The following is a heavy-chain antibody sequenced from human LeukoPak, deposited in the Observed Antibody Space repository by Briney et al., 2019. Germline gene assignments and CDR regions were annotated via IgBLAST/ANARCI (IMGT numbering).Heavy chain of an antibody. V-gene: IGHV3-48*03. J-gene: IGHJ4*02. CDR2: MSSSGSSI. CDR3: ARVRQTTVTTAYYFDY. Sequence: PGGSLRLSCAASGFTFSSYEMNWVRQAPGKGLEWVSYMSSSGSSIYYTDSVKGRFTISRDNAKNSLYLQMNSLRAEDTAVYYCARVRQTTVTTAYYFDYWGQGTLVTVSS. CDR1: GFTFSSYE. D-gene: IGHD4-17*01.